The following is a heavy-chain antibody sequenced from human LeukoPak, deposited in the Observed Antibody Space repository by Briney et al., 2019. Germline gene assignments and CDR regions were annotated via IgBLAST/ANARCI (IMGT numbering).Heavy chain of an antibody. V-gene: IGHV1-46*03. CDR1: GYTFTSYY. J-gene: IGHJ5*02. Sequence: ASVKVSCKASGYTFTSYYMHWVRQAPGQGLEWMGIINPSGGSTSYEQKFQGRVTMTRDTSTSTVYMELSSLRSEDTAVYYCARSVVVPAAPMYWFDPWGQGTLVTVSS. CDR3: ARSVVVPAAPMYWFDP. CDR2: INPSGGST. D-gene: IGHD2-2*01.